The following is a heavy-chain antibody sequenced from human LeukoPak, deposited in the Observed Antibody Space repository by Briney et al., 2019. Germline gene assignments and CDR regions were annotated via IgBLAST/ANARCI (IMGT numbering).Heavy chain of an antibody. V-gene: IGHV4-61*09. CDR3: ARDYYDSTLYLGF. CDR1: GGSISSPNHY. Sequence: SQTLSLTCTVSGGSISSPNHYWNWVRQAAGKGLEWIGHLHTTGSTRYNPTLKSRVTLSIDTSKNQFSLKLSSVTAADTAVYYCARDYYDSTLYLGFWGQGTLVTVSS. CDR2: LHTTGST. D-gene: IGHD3-22*01. J-gene: IGHJ4*02.